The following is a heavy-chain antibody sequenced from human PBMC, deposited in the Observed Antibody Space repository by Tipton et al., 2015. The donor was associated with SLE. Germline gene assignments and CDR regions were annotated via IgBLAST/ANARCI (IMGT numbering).Heavy chain of an antibody. CDR2: IRYSGAT. CDR3: ARGQVDTWNDVWYLDY. D-gene: IGHD1-1*01. Sequence: LRLSCAASGFTVSSNYMSWVRQAPGKGLEWIGHIRYSGATYYNSSLESRVTMSLDMSKNQVSLRLSSVTAADTAVYYCARGQVDTWNDVWYLDYWGQGMLVTVSS. V-gene: IGHV4-59*02. J-gene: IGHJ4*02. CDR1: GFTVSSNY.